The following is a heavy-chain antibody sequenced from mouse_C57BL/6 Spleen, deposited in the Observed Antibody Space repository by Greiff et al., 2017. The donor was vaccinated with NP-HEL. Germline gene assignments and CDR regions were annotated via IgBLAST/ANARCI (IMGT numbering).Heavy chain of an antibody. CDR2: INPNNGGT. V-gene: IGHV1-26*01. D-gene: IGHD2-5*01. Sequence: EVQLQQSGPELVKPGASVKISCKASGYTFTDYYMNWVKQSHGKSLEWIGDINPNNGGTSYNQKFKGKATLTVDKSSSTAYMERRSLTSEDSAVYYGARGGFSNLRAWFAYWGQGTLVTVSA. CDR3: ARGGFSNLRAWFAY. J-gene: IGHJ3*01. CDR1: GYTFTDYY.